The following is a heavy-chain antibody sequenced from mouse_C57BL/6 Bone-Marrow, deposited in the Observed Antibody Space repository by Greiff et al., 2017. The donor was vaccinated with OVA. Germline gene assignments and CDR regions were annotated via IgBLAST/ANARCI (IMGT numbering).Heavy chain of an antibody. D-gene: IGHD1-1*01. CDR3: ALRRVFAY. CDR1: GYAFSSSW. Sequence: QVQLQQSGPELVKPGASVKISCKASGYAFSSSWMNWVKQRPGKGLEWIGRIYPGDGDTNYNGKFKGKATLTADKSSSTAYMQRSSLTSEDSAVYFCALRRVFAYWGQGTLVTVSA. J-gene: IGHJ3*01. V-gene: IGHV1-82*01. CDR2: IYPGDGDT.